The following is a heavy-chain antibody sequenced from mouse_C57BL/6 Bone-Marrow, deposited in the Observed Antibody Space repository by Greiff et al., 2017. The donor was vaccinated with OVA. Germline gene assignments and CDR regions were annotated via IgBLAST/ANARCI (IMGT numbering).Heavy chain of an antibody. J-gene: IGHJ2*01. Sequence: VQLKQSGPELVKPGASVKISCKASGYTFTDYYMNWVKQSHGKSLEWIGDINPNNGGTSYNQKFKGKATLTVDKSSSTAYMELRSLTSEDSAVYYCARGPIPYYFDYWGQGTTLTVSS. CDR1: GYTFTDYY. CDR2: INPNNGGT. V-gene: IGHV1-26*01. D-gene: IGHD6-5*01. CDR3: ARGPIPYYFDY.